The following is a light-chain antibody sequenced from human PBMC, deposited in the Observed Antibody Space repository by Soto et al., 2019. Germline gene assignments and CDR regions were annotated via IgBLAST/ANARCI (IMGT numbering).Light chain of an antibody. CDR2: GNI. CDR3: QSYDSSLCGSKV. V-gene: IGLV1-40*01. J-gene: IGLJ3*02. CDR1: NSNIGAGYD. Sequence: QSVLTQPPSVSGAPGQRVSISCTGSNSNIGAGYDVHWYQQLPGTAPKLLIYGNINRPSGVPDRFSGSKSGASAFLVITGLQAEDEADYYCQSYDSSLCGSKVFGGGTKLTVL.